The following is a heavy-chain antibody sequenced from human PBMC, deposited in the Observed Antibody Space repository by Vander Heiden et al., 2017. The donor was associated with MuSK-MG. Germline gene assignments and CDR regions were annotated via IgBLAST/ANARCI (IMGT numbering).Heavy chain of an antibody. Sequence: QAQLVESGGRVAQPGRSLRLPCAASGFTFISDGMRWGRRVPGKGLEWVAVISDDGSIEYYADSVKGRFTISRDNSKNTLYLQMNSLRAEDTAVYYCAKVAVLMVYAIDYFDYWGQGTLVTVSS. D-gene: IGHD2-8*01. CDR2: ISDDGSIE. V-gene: IGHV3-30*18. CDR1: GFTFISDG. CDR3: AKVAVLMVYAIDYFDY. J-gene: IGHJ4*02.